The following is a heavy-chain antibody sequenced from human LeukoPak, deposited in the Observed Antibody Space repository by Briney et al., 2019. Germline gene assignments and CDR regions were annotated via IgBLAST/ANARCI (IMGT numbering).Heavy chain of an antibody. CDR3: ARDTGAYYDSGGLDY. J-gene: IGHJ4*02. D-gene: IGHD3-22*01. Sequence: GGSLRLSCAASGFTFSSYSMNWVRQAPGKGLEWVSSISSSSSYIYYADSVKGRFTISRDNAKNSLYLQMNSLRAGDTAVYYCARDTGAYYDSGGLDYWGQGTLVTVSS. CDR2: ISSSSSYI. CDR1: GFTFSSYS. V-gene: IGHV3-21*01.